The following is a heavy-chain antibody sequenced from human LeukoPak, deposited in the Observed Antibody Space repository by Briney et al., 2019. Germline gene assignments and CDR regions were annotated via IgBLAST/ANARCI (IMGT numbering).Heavy chain of an antibody. CDR3: ARGFYDILTGYWVDAFDI. CDR1: GYTFTRYD. D-gene: IGHD3-9*01. CDR2: MNPNSGNT. Sequence: ASVKVSCKASGYTFTRYDINWVRQATGQGLEWMGWMNPNSGNTGYAQKFQGRVTMTRNTSIGTAYMELSSLRSEDTAVYYCARGFYDILTGYWVDAFDIWGQGTMVTVSS. J-gene: IGHJ3*02. V-gene: IGHV1-8*01.